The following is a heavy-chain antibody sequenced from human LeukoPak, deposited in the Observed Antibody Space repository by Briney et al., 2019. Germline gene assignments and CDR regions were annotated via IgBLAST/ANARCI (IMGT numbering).Heavy chain of an antibody. CDR3: ARDPPFSSGWSQNHFDH. J-gene: IGHJ4*02. V-gene: IGHV3-30*04. CDR1: GFIFEDFA. Sequence: PGGSLRLSCAPSGFIFEDFAMHWVRQAPGKGLEWVALISYDGGNENYADSVKGRFTISRDNSKNTLYLHMNSLRPKDTAVYYCARDPPFSSGWSQNHFDHWGQGTLVTVSS. D-gene: IGHD6-19*01. CDR2: ISYDGGNE.